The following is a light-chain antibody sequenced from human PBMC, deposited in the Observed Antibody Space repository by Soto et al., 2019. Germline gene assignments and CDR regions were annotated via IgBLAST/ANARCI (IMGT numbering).Light chain of an antibody. CDR1: QSITSY. CDR2: AAS. V-gene: IGKV1-39*01. Sequence: DIQMTQSPSSLSASVGDRVTITCRASQSITSYLYWYQQKPGKAPQLLIYAASSLQSGVPSRFSGSGSGTDFTLTISSLQPEDFATYFCQQSYTTPWTFGQGTKVEVK. J-gene: IGKJ1*01. CDR3: QQSYTTPWT.